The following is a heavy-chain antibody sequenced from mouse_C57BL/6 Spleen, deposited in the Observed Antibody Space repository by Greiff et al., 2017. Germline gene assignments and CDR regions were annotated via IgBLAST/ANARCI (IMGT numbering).Heavy chain of an antibody. Sequence: VQLQQSGPELVKPGASVKISCKASGYAFSSSWMNWVKQRPGKGLEWIGRIYPGDGDTNYNGKFKGKATLTADKSSSPAYMQLSSLTSEDSAVYFCARWNYYGSDYFDYWGQGTTLTVSS. D-gene: IGHD1-1*01. CDR3: ARWNYYGSDYFDY. CDR2: IYPGDGDT. V-gene: IGHV1-82*01. J-gene: IGHJ2*01. CDR1: GYAFSSSW.